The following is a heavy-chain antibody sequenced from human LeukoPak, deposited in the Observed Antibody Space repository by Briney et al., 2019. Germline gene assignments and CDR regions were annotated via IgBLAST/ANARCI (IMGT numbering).Heavy chain of an antibody. J-gene: IGHJ4*02. V-gene: IGHV3-66*01. CDR2: IYSGGST. D-gene: IGHD5-24*01. CDR1: GYSFTSYW. Sequence: GESLKISCKGSGYSFTSYWIGWVRQMPGKGLEWVSVIYSGGSTYYADSVKGRFTISRDNSKNTLYLQMNSLRAEDTAVYYCAREENYWGQGTLVTVSS. CDR3: AREENY.